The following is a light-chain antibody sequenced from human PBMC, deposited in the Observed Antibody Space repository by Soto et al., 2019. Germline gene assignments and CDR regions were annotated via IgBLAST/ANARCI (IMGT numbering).Light chain of an antibody. CDR1: QSVSSN. CDR2: GAS. CDR3: QQYNDWPRT. V-gene: IGKV3-15*01. J-gene: IGKJ1*01. Sequence: EIVMTQSPATLSVSPGGRATLSCRASQSVSSNLAWYQQKPGQAPRLLIYGASTTAPGIPARFSGSGSGTEFTLTISSLQSEDSAVYHCQQYNDWPRTFGQGTKVDI.